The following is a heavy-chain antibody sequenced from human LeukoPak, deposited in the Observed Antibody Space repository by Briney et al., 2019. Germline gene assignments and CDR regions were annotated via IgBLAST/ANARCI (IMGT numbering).Heavy chain of an antibody. D-gene: IGHD3-10*01. Sequence: SETLSLTCTVSGGSISSGGYYWSWIRQPPGKGLEWIGYIYHSGSTYYNPSLKSRVTISVDRSKNQFSLKLSSVTAADTAVYYCARDPSTMVRGVIWGQGTLVTVSS. V-gene: IGHV4-30-2*01. CDR1: GGSISSGGYY. CDR2: IYHSGST. CDR3: ARDPSTMVRGVI. J-gene: IGHJ4*02.